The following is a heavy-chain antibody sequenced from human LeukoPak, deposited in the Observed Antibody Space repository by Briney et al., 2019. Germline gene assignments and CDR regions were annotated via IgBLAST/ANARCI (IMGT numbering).Heavy chain of an antibody. CDR1: VFTFTCYY. CDR3: ARTSEDGYRFLFDY. Sequence: GASVKVSCKASVFTFTCYYMHWVRQAPGQGLEWMGWINPNSGGTNYAQKFQGRVTMTRDTSISTAYMELSRLRSDDTAVYYCARTSEDGYRFLFDYWGQGTLVTVSS. CDR2: INPNSGGT. V-gene: IGHV1-2*02. D-gene: IGHD5-24*01. J-gene: IGHJ4*02.